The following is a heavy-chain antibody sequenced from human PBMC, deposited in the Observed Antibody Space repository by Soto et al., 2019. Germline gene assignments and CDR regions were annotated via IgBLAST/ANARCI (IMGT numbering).Heavy chain of an antibody. CDR1: GESFSEYY. CDR2: NNHRGSS. D-gene: IGHD6-13*01. CDR3: ARVHPPPATGGGCWYTDS. V-gene: IGHV4-34*01. Sequence: QVQLQQWGAGLLKPSETLSLACAVDGESFSEYYWSWIRQPPGKGLEWIGENNHRGSSNYNPSLKSRVSLVVDSSRTQISLTLTSVTAADTYVYYCARVHPPPATGGGCWYTDSWGPGTLAPVSS. J-gene: IGHJ5*01.